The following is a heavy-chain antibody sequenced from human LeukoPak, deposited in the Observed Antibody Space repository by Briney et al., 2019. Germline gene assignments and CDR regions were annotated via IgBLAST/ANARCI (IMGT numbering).Heavy chain of an antibody. CDR1: GGSISRGAYF. D-gene: IGHD6-13*01. CDR2: IYYSGSP. CDR3: ARVVPASIKEYSSSWYIPNTGLFDP. V-gene: IGHV4-30-4*01. Sequence: SQTLSLTCTVSGGSISRGAYFWSWIRQPPGKGLEWIGYIYYSGSPYYNPSLKSRVSISVNTSKNQFSLKLSSVTAADTAVYYCARVVPASIKEYSSSWYIPNTGLFDPWGQGTLVTVSS. J-gene: IGHJ5*02.